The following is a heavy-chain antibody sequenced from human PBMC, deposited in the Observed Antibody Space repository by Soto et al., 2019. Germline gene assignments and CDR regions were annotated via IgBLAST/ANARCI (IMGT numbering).Heavy chain of an antibody. CDR1: GFTFSSYG. CDR3: AKRRNVFRFLEWSSCMEV. CDR2: ISYDESNK. J-gene: IGHJ6*02. Sequence: PGGSLRLSCAASGFTFSSYGMHWVRQAPGKGLEWVAFISYDESNKYYADSVKGRFTISRDNSRTTLYLQMNSLRTEDTAVYFCAKRRNVFRFLEWSSCMEVWGHGTMVTVSS. D-gene: IGHD3-3*01. V-gene: IGHV3-30*18.